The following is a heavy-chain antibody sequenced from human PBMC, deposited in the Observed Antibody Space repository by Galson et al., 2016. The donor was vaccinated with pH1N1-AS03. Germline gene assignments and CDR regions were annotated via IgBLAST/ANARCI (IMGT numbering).Heavy chain of an antibody. CDR1: GVSISSFY. D-gene: IGHD4-17*01. CDR2: ISNTGPT. CDR3: ARHDYGDYVGWFDP. Sequence: ETLSLTCTVSGVSISSFYWGWNRQPPGKGLEWIGYISNTGPTSYNPALKSRVTISVDTSNHQFSLKLSSVTAGDTAVYYCARHDYGDYVGWFDPWGQGTLVTVSS. J-gene: IGHJ5*02. V-gene: IGHV4-59*01.